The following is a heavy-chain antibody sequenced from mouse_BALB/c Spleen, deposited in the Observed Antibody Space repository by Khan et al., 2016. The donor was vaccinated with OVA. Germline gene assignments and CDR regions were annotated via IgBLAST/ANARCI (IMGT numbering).Heavy chain of an antibody. J-gene: IGHJ2*01. CDR3: TRANWPNYFDY. CDR1: GYTFSSYW. Sequence: QVQLKESGAELMKPGASVKISCKATGYTFSSYWIEWVKQRPGHGLEWIGEILPGSGSTNYNEKFKGKATFTADTSSNTAYMQLSSLTSEDSAVYYCTRANWPNYFDYWGQGTTLTVSS. CDR2: ILPGSGST. D-gene: IGHD4-1*01. V-gene: IGHV1-9*01.